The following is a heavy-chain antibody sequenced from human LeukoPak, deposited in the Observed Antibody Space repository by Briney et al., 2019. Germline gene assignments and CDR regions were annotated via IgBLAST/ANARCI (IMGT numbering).Heavy chain of an antibody. Sequence: GGSLRLSCAASGFTFSSYAMSWVRQAPGKGLEWVSAISGSGGSTYYADSVKGRFTISRDNSKNTLYLQMNSLRAEDTAVYYCAKDPRAHYYDSSGYYTTDLFFDYWGQGTLVTVSS. CDR1: GFTFSSYA. D-gene: IGHD3-22*01. CDR2: ISGSGGST. V-gene: IGHV3-23*01. J-gene: IGHJ4*02. CDR3: AKDPRAHYYDSSGYYTTDLFFDY.